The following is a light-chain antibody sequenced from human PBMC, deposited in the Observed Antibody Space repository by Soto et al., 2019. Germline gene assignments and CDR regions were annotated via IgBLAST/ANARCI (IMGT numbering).Light chain of an antibody. CDR3: QQSYNTPLT. Sequence: DIQMTQSPSTLSASVGDRVTITCRASQSISSWLAWYQQKPGKAPKLLIYKASTLESGVPSNFSGSGSGTEFTLTISSLQLDDFATYYCQQSYNTPLTFGQGTKVEIK. V-gene: IGKV1-5*03. J-gene: IGKJ1*01. CDR1: QSISSW. CDR2: KAS.